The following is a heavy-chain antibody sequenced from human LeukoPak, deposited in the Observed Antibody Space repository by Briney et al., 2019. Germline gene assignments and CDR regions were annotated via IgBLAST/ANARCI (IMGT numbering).Heavy chain of an antibody. Sequence: SETLSLTCTVSGGSISSYYWSWIRQPPGKGLEWIGYIYYSGSTNYNPSLKSRVTISVDTSKNQFSLKLSSVTAADTAVYYCARQVIPYYYYGMDVWGQGTTVTVSS. CDR1: GGSISSYY. J-gene: IGHJ6*02. CDR3: ARQVIPYYYYGMDV. CDR2: IYYSGST. V-gene: IGHV4-59*08.